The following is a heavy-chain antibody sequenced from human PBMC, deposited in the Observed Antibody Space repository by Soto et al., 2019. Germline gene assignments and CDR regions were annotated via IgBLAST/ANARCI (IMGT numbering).Heavy chain of an antibody. Sequence: SVKVSCKASGGNFRSEAISWVRQAPGHGLEWMGRIIPMFSTPQYAPELQGRVTITRDTSASTAYMELSSLRSEDTAVYYCAREGGSYSGFYGMDVWGQGTTVTVSS. CDR3: AREGGSYSGFYGMDV. CDR2: IIPMFSTP. CDR1: GGNFRSEA. V-gene: IGHV1-69*05. J-gene: IGHJ6*02. D-gene: IGHD1-26*01.